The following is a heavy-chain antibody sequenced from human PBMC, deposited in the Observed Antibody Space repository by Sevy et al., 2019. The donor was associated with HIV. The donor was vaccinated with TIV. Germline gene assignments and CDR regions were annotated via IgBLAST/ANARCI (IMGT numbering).Heavy chain of an antibody. D-gene: IGHD3-3*01. J-gene: IGHJ4*02. V-gene: IGHV3-15*01. CDR2: IKTKNEGGTI. CDR3: TTDPITLFGVVISEAGPDY. CDR1: GFTFSNAW. Sequence: GGSLRLSCAASGFTFSNAWMSWVRQAPGKGLEWVGRIKTKNEGGTIDYAAPVKGRFTISRDDSKNTLSLQMNSLKTVDTAVYYCTTDPITLFGVVISEAGPDYWGQGTLVTVSS.